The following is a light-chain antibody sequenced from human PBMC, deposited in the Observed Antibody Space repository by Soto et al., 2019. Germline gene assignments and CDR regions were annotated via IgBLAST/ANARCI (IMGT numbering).Light chain of an antibody. V-gene: IGKV3-20*01. CDR1: QTVSINY. CDR3: QQYDSSPWT. CDR2: GAS. J-gene: IGKJ1*01. Sequence: EIVLTQSAGTLSLSPGERATPSCRASQTVSINYLAWYQQKPAQPPRLLIYGASSRATGIPDRFSGSGYGTDFTLTISRLETEDFAVYYCQQYDSSPWTFGQGTKVDIK.